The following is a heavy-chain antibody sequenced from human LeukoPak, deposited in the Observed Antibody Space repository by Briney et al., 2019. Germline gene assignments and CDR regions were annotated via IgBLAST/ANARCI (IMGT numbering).Heavy chain of an antibody. CDR2: INWNGGST. Sequence: GGSLRLSCAASGFTFDDYGMSWVRQAPGKGLEWVSGINWNGGSTGYADSVKGRFTISRDNAKNSLYLQMNSLRAEDTALYYCASGHYYDSSGYAHAFDIWGQGTMVTVSS. CDR3: ASGHYYDSSGYAHAFDI. D-gene: IGHD3-22*01. CDR1: GFTFDDYG. J-gene: IGHJ3*02. V-gene: IGHV3-20*04.